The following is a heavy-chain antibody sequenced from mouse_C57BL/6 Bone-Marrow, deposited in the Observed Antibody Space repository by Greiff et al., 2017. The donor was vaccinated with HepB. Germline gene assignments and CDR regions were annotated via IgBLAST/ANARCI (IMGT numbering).Heavy chain of an antibody. CDR3: AYYSNPYYYAMDY. D-gene: IGHD2-5*01. J-gene: IGHJ4*01. Sequence: ESGPGLVKPSQSLSLTCSVTGYSITSGYYWNWIRQFPGNKLEWMGYISYDGSNNYNPSLKNRISITRDTSKNQFFLKLNSVTTEDTATYYCAYYSNPYYYAMDYWGQGTSVIVSS. CDR2: ISYDGSN. CDR1: GYSITSGYY. V-gene: IGHV3-6*01.